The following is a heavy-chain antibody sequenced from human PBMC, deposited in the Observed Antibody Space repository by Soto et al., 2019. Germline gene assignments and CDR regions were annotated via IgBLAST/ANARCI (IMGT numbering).Heavy chain of an antibody. J-gene: IGHJ6*02. CDR1: GDSFTCYH. V-gene: IGHV1-18*04. Sequence: GPSVKVSFKACGDSFTCYHMHWVRQAPGQGLEWMGWISAYNGNTNYAQKLQGRVTMTTDTSTSTAYMELRSLRSDDTAVYYCARDKTYPRYYYGMDVWGQGTTVSVSS. CDR2: ISAYNGNT. CDR3: ARDKTYPRYYYGMDV.